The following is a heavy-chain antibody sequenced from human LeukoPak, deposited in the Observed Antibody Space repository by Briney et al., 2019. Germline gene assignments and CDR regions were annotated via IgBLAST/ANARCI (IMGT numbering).Heavy chain of an antibody. CDR2: IYYSGST. CDR1: GGSISSGGYY. Sequence: PSQTLSLTCTVSGGSISSGGYYWSWIRQRPGKGLEWIGYIYYSGSTYYNPSLQSRLTISVDTSKNQFSLKLSSVTAADTAVYYCARGGLTLYSYGPYFDYWGQGTLATVSS. J-gene: IGHJ4*02. V-gene: IGHV4-31*03. CDR3: ARGGLTLYSYGPYFDY. D-gene: IGHD5-18*01.